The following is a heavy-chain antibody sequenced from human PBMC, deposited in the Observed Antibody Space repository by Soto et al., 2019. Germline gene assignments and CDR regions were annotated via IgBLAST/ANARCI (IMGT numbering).Heavy chain of an antibody. CDR2: ICSGGTT. CDR3: ARFDYYDSSGYLDFGPK. Sequence: SETLSLTCTVGSISTYYWNWIRQPPGKGLEWIGYICSGGTTKYNPSLKSRVTMSVDTSKTQFSLKLSSVTAADTAVYYCARFDYYDSSGYLDFGPKWGQGTLVTVSS. J-gene: IGHJ4*02. D-gene: IGHD3-22*01. V-gene: IGHV4-4*09. CDR1: SISTYY.